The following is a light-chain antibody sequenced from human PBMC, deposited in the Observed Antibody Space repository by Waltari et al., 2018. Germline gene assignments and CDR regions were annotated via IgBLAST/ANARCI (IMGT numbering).Light chain of an antibody. Sequence: YNFVSWYQQHPGKAPKLMIFDVNRWPSGVSHRFSGSKAGNTASLTISGLQAEDEADYFCASYTSTNTVLFGGGTKVTVL. V-gene: IGLV2-14*03. J-gene: IGLJ2*01. CDR3: ASYTSTNTVL. CDR2: DVN. CDR1: YNF.